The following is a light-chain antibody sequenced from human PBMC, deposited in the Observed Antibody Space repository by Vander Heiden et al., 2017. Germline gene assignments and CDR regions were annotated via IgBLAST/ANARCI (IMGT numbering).Light chain of an antibody. CDR2: DAS. Sequence: EIVLTQSPATLSLSPGERATLSCRASQSVSSYLAWYQQKPGQAPRLLIYDASNRATGIKARFSGSADGTDFTLTISSRDPEDFAVYYCQQRCNGPPRFTFGHGTKVDIK. J-gene: IGKJ3*01. CDR3: QQRCNGPPRFT. CDR1: QSVSSY. V-gene: IGKV3-11*01.